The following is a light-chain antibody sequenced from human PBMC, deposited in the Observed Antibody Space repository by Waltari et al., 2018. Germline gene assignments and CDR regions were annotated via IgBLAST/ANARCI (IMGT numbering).Light chain of an antibody. V-gene: IGKV1-39*01. Sequence: DIQMTQSPSSLSASVGDRVTITCRASQNINNYLNWYQQKPGKAPRLLISAPSSLQSGVPSGFSGSGSGTDFTLTISSLQPEDFATYYCQQSYSTPPLTFGGGTK. J-gene: IGKJ4*01. CDR1: QNINNY. CDR2: APS. CDR3: QQSYSTPPLT.